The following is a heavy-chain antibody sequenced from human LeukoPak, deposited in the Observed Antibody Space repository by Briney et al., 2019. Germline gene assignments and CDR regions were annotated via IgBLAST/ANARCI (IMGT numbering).Heavy chain of an antibody. V-gene: IGHV4-59*12. D-gene: IGHD2-2*01. Sequence: SETLSLTCTVSGGSISGYYWSWIRQPPGKGLEWIGYIYHSGSTYYNPSLKSRVTISVDRSKNQFSLKLSSVTAADTAVYYCARGYCSSTSCSGFDYWGQGTLVTVSS. J-gene: IGHJ4*02. CDR3: ARGYCSSTSCSGFDY. CDR2: IYHSGST. CDR1: GGSISGYY.